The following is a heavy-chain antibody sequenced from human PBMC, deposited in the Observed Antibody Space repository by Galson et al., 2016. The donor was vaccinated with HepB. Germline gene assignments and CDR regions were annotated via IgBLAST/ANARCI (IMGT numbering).Heavy chain of an antibody. V-gene: IGHV3-30*04. Sequence: SLRLSCAASGFSFGTYAIHWVRQAPGKGLEWLAVISYDGTKRHYAESVKGRFTVSRDNSKNVLFLEMNSLRPDDTSVYYCARDQGATVTEYFFFFLDVWGPGTSVTVS. CDR1: GFSFGTYA. CDR2: ISYDGTKR. D-gene: IGHD4-17*01. J-gene: IGHJ6*02. CDR3: ARDQGATVTEYFFFFLDV.